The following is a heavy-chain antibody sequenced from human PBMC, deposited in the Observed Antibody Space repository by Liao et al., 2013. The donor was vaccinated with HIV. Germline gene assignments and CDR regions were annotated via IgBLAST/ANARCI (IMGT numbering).Heavy chain of an antibody. J-gene: IGHJ5*02. V-gene: IGHV4-61*02. CDR1: GGSISSGSYY. Sequence: QVQLQESGPGLVKPSQTLSLTCTVSGGSISSGSYYWSWIRQPAGKGLEWIGRIYTSGSTNYNPYLKSRVTISVDTSKNQFSLKLSSVTAADTAVYYCAREDWNSYYDFWSGYSARFDPVGPGNPGHRL. CDR2: IYTSGST. D-gene: IGHD3-3*01. CDR3: AREDWNSYYDFWSGYSARFDP.